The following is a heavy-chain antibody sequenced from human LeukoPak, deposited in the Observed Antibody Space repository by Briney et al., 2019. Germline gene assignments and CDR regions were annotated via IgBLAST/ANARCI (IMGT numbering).Heavy chain of an antibody. Sequence: GGSLRLSCAASGFTFSSYEMNWVRQAPGKGLEWVSYISSSGSTIYYADSVKGRFTISRDNAKNSLYLQMNSPRAEDTAVYYCARASGGYSYYFDYWGQGTLVTVSS. J-gene: IGHJ4*02. D-gene: IGHD5-18*01. CDR2: ISSSGSTI. V-gene: IGHV3-48*03. CDR3: ARASGGYSYYFDY. CDR1: GFTFSSYE.